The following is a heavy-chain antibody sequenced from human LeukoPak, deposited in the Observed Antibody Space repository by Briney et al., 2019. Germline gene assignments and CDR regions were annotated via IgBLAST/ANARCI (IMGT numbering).Heavy chain of an antibody. V-gene: IGHV7-81*01. Sequence: ASVKVSCKASGYSFTTYGMNWAPQAPGQGLEWMGWFNTYTGNPTYAQGFTGRFVFSMDTSASTAYLQISSLKAEDMAMYYCARWGWLDAFDIWGRGTMVTVSS. CDR3: ARWGWLDAFDI. CDR2: FNTYTGNP. CDR1: GYSFTTYG. D-gene: IGHD5-12*01. J-gene: IGHJ3*02.